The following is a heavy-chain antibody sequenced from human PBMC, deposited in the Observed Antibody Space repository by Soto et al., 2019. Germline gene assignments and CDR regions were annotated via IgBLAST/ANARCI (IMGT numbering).Heavy chain of an antibody. D-gene: IGHD4-17*01. V-gene: IGHV1-18*01. CDR1: GYIFPSCT. J-gene: IGHJ4*02. CDR2: ISAYNGKI. CDR3: AIANYGDNDY. Sequence: QVQLGQSGAEVKKPGASVKVSCKAPGYIFPSCTISWVRQAPGQGLEWMGWISAYNGKIKDAQKFQGRFTMTTDTSTSTAYMELRSLTSDDTAMYYCAIANYGDNDYWGQGTLVTVSS.